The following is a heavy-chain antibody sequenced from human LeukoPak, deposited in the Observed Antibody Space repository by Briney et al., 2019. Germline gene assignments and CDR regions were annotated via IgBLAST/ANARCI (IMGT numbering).Heavy chain of an antibody. V-gene: IGHV4-39*01. CDR3: ARGLGYCTITSCYTDDAFDI. D-gene: IGHD2-2*02. J-gene: IGHJ3*02. Sequence: SETLSLTCTVSGGSISSSSYYWGWIRQPPGKGLEWIGSIYYSGSTFYNPSLKSRVTISVDTSKNQFSLKLSSVTAADTAVYYCARGLGYCTITSCYTDDAFDIWGQGTMVTVSS. CDR1: GGSISSSSYY. CDR2: IYYSGST.